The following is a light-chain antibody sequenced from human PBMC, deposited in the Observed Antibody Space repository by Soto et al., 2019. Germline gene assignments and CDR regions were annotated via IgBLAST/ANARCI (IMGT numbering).Light chain of an antibody. CDR3: SSYASINTRV. J-gene: IGLJ3*02. Sequence: QSVLTQPASVSGSPGQSITISCTGTSSDVGGYNSVSWYQQYPGKAPKLIIYDVSYRPSGISDRFSGSKSGNTAPLTVSGLQAEDEADYYCSSYASINTRVFGGGTKLTVL. CDR2: DVS. CDR1: SSDVGGYNS. V-gene: IGLV2-14*01.